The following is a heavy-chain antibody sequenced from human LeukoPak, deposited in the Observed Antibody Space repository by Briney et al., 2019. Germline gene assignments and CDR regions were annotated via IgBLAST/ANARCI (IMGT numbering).Heavy chain of an antibody. CDR2: ISSSSSYI. CDR3: ARELKGGITMIGGALDY. CDR1: GFTFSSYS. V-gene: IGHV3-21*01. D-gene: IGHD3-22*01. Sequence: GGSLRLSCAASGFTFSSYSMNWVRQAPGKGLEWVSSISSSSSYIYYADSVKGRFTISRDNAKNSLYLQMNSLRAEDTAVYYCARELKGGITMIGGALDYWGQGTLVTVSS. J-gene: IGHJ4*02.